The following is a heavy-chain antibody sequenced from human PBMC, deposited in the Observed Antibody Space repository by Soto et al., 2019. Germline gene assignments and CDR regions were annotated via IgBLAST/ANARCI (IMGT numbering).Heavy chain of an antibody. D-gene: IGHD1-26*01. CDR1: GFTFSGYW. V-gene: IGHV3-74*01. Sequence: GGSLRLSCAASGFTFSGYWMHWVRQVPGKGLVWVSRIKGDGSSTSYADSVKGRFTISRDNAKNTLYLQMNSLRAEDTAVYYCGRDPFGATTYWGQGTLVTVS. J-gene: IGHJ4*02. CDR3: GRDPFGATTY. CDR2: IKGDGSST.